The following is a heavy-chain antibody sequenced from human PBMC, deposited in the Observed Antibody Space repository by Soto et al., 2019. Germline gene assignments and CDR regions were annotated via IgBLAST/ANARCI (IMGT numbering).Heavy chain of an antibody. V-gene: IGHV1-69*13. J-gene: IGHJ5*02. CDR1: GGTFSSYA. D-gene: IGHD3-9*01. CDR3: ARGWGRYYDILTGYPIDP. CDR2: IIPIFGTA. Sequence: SVKVSCKASGGTFSSYAISWVRQAPGQGLEWMGGIIPIFGTANYAQKFQGRVTITADESTSTAYMELSSLRSEDTAVYYCARGWGRYYDILTGYPIDPWGQGTLVTVSS.